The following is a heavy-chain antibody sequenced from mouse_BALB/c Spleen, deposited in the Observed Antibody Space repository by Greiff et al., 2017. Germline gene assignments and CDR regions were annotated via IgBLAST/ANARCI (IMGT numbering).Heavy chain of an antibody. J-gene: IGHJ4*01. V-gene: IGHV1S127*01. CDR2: IDPSDSET. Sequence: VQLQQSGPQLVRPGASVKISCKASGYSFTSYWMHWVKQRPGQGLEWIGMIDPSDSETRLNQKFKDKATLTVDKSSSTAYMQLSSPTSEDSAVYYCARDDGYRGAMDYWGQGTSVTVSS. CDR1: GYSFTSYW. D-gene: IGHD2-3*01. CDR3: ARDDGYRGAMDY.